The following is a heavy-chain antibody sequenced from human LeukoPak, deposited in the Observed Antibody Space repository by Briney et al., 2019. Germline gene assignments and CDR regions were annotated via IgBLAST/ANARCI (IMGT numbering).Heavy chain of an antibody. CDR2: IKSRADGGTT. Sequence: PGRSLRLSCAASGFTFSSYAMHWVRQAPGQGLEWVGRIKSRADGGTTGYAAPVEGRFSISRDDSENTLYLQMNSLQIDDTALYYCLIFPGRWGQGTLVTVSS. CDR1: GFTFSSYA. J-gene: IGHJ4*02. CDR3: LIFPGR. V-gene: IGHV3-15*05. D-gene: IGHD3-3*01.